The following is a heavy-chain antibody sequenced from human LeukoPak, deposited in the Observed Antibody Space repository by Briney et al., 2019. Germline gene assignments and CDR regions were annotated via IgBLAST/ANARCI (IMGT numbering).Heavy chain of an antibody. V-gene: IGHV4-39*01. CDR3: AHFRGGAFDF. CDR1: GGSISSSSYY. J-gene: IGHJ3*01. D-gene: IGHD3-16*01. Sequence: ESSETLSPTCTVSGGSISSSSYYWGWIRQPPGKGLEWIGSVYYSGSTYYNPSLKSRVTISVDTSKNQFALKLRSVNAADTAVYYCAHFRGGAFDFWGQGTMVTVSA. CDR2: VYYSGST.